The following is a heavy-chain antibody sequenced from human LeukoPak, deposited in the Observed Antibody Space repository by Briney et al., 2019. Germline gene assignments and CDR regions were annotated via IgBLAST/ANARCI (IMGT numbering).Heavy chain of an antibody. V-gene: IGHV4-59*08. D-gene: IGHD5-12*01. CDR2: IYYSGST. CDR3: ARFSGYDSYYFDY. Sequence: SETLSLTCTVSGGSISSYYWSWIRQPPGKGLEWIGYIYYSGSTNYNPSLESRVTISVDTSKNQFSLKLSSVTAADTAVYYCARFSGYDSYYFDYWGQGTLVTVSS. J-gene: IGHJ4*02. CDR1: GGSISSYY.